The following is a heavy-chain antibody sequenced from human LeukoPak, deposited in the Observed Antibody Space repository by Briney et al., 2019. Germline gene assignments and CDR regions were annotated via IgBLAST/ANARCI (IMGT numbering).Heavy chain of an antibody. CDR3: AKDSGYDLGSGFDY. Sequence: GGSLRLSCAASGFTFDDYAMHWVRQAPGNGLEWVSGISWNSGGIGYADSVKGRFTISRDNAKNSLYLQMNSLRAEDTALYYCAKDSGYDLGSGFDYWGQGTLVTVSS. CDR1: GFTFDDYA. CDR2: ISWNSGGI. V-gene: IGHV3-9*01. D-gene: IGHD5-12*01. J-gene: IGHJ4*02.